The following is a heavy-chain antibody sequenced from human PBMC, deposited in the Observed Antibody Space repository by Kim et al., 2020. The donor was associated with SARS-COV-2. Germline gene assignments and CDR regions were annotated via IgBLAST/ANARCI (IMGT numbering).Heavy chain of an antibody. J-gene: IGHJ5*02. D-gene: IGHD6-19*01. CDR3: AGSSGWYEYWFDP. CDR1: GGTFSSYT. CDR2: IIPILGIA. V-gene: IGHV1-69*02. Sequence: SVKVSCKASGGTFSSYTISWVRQAPGQGLEWMGRIIPILGIANYAQKFQGRVTITADKSTSTAYMELSSLRSEDTAVYYCAGSSGWYEYWFDPWGQGTLVTVSS.